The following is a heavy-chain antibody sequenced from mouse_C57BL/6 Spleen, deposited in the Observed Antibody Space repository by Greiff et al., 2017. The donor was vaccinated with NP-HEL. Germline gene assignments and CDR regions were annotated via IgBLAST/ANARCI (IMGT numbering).Heavy chain of an antibody. CDR1: GFSLTSYG. CDR3: ARKRDYDGDYYAMDY. CDR2: IWSGGST. V-gene: IGHV2-2*01. J-gene: IGHJ4*01. Sequence: VKLVESGPGLVQPSQSLSITCTVSGFSLTSYGVHWVRQSPGKGLEWLGVIWSGGSTDYNAAFISRLSISKDNSKSQVFFKMNSLQADDTAIYYCARKRDYDGDYYAMDYWGQGTSVTVSS. D-gene: IGHD2-4*01.